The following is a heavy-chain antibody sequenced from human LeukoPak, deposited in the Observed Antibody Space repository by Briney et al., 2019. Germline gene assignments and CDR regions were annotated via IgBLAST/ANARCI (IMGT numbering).Heavy chain of an antibody. CDR2: VTSGGST. D-gene: IGHD3-10*01. Sequence: GGSLRLSCAASGFTFSSYAMRWVRQAPGKGLEWVSAVTSGGSTYYADSVKGRFTIFRDNSKNTLYLQMNSLRADDTALYYCAKDSRGTYLGYFDYWGQGTLVTVSS. CDR3: AKDSRGTYLGYFDY. CDR1: GFTFSSYA. J-gene: IGHJ4*02. V-gene: IGHV3-23*01.